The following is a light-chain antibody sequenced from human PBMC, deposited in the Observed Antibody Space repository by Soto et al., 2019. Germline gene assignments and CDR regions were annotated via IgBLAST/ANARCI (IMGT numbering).Light chain of an antibody. Sequence: QSALTQPASVSGSPGQSITISCTGTSSDVGSYNLVSWYQQHPGKAPKLMIYEGSQRPSGVSNRFSGSNSGNTASLTISGLQAEDEADYYCCSYAGSSTVVFGGGTKLTVL. V-gene: IGLV2-23*01. CDR1: SSDVGSYNL. CDR3: CSYAGSSTVV. J-gene: IGLJ2*01. CDR2: EGS.